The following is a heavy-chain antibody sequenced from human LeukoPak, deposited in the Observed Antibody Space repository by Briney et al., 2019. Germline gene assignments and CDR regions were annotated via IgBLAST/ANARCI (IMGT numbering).Heavy chain of an antibody. CDR2: IYYSGST. CDR3: ARVRYYYYMDV. J-gene: IGHJ6*03. V-gene: IGHV4-39*07. Sequence: SETLSLTCTVSGGSISSSSYYWGWIRQPPGKGLEWIGSIYYSGSTYYNPSLKSRVTISVDTSKNQFSLKLRSVTAADTAVYYCARVRYYYYMDVWGKGTTVTVSS. CDR1: GGSISSSSYY.